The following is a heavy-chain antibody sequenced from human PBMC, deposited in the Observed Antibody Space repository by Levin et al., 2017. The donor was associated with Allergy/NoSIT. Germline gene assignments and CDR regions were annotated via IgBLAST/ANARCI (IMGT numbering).Heavy chain of an antibody. CDR2: IWFDGSHK. CDR1: GFSFSNYA. J-gene: IGHJ4*02. CDR3: ARDLRYHYESYYLDS. D-gene: IGHD3-22*01. V-gene: IGHV3-33*01. Sequence: SLKISCAASGFSFSNYAMHWVRQAPGKGPEWVAIIWFDGSHKYYADSVKGRFTVSRDNSKNTLYLQMNDPRAEDTAVYYCARDLRYHYESYYLDSWGQGTLVTVSS.